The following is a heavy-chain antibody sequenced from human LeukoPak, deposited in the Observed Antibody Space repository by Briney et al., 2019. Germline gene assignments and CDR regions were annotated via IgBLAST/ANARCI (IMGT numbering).Heavy chain of an antibody. CDR1: GGSISSYY. CDR2: IYYSGST. D-gene: IGHD5-12*01. CDR3: ARAYSGYDLGY. V-gene: IGHV4-59*01. J-gene: IGHJ4*02. Sequence: SETLSLTCTVSGGSISSYYWSWIRQPPGKGLEWIGYIYYSGSTNYNPSLKSRVTIPVDTSKNQFSLKLSSVPAADTAVYYCARAYSGYDLGYWGQGTLVTVSS.